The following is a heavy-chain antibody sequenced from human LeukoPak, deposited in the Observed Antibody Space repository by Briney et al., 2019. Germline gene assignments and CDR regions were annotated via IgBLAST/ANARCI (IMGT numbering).Heavy chain of an antibody. CDR1: GGSISSYY. Sequence: SETLSLTCTVSGGSISSYYWSWIRQPPGKGLEWIGYIYYSGSTNYNPSLKSRVTISVGTSKNQFSLKLSSVTAADTAVYYCARVGYYYYMDVWGKGTTVTVSS. J-gene: IGHJ6*03. CDR3: ARVGYYYYMDV. CDR2: IYYSGST. V-gene: IGHV4-59*01.